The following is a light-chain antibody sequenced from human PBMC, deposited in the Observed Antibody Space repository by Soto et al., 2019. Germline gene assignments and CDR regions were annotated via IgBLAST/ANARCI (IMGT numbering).Light chain of an antibody. CDR3: CSYAGSSTYV. Sequence: QSVLTQPASVSGSPGQSIAISCTGTFSDVGGYNLVSWYQQHPGKAHKLMIYEGSKRPSGVSNRFSGSKSGNTASLTISGLQAEDEADYYCCSYAGSSTYVFGTGTKVTVL. CDR1: FSDVGGYNL. V-gene: IGLV2-23*01. CDR2: EGS. J-gene: IGLJ1*01.